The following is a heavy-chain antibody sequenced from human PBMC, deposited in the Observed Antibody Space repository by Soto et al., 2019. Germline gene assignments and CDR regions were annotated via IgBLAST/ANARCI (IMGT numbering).Heavy chain of an antibody. CDR1: GGSISSRNW. CDR2: IYQSGGT. Sequence: PSETLSLTCTVSGGSISSRNWWSWLRQSPTKGLEGIGEIYQSGGTNYKPYLETRVTIAVDQYKNQCGLELTSLTAEDTAVYYYAQARFWGSSDRGAPDDFEVWGQGTIATVSS. V-gene: IGHV4-4*02. CDR3: AQARFWGSSDRGAPDDFEV. J-gene: IGHJ3*01. D-gene: IGHD6-6*01.